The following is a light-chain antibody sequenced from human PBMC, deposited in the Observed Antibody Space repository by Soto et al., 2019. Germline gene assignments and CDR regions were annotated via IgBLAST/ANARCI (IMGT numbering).Light chain of an antibody. J-gene: IGKJ4*01. V-gene: IGKV3-20*01. Sequence: EIVLTQSPFTLCMSXGERATLSXXASQSITNNYLAWYQQKPGRAHRLLIYGASSRATGIPDRFSGSGSGTDFTLTISRLEPEDFAMYYCQQYGYLVTFGGGTKVDIK. CDR2: GAS. CDR1: QSITNNY. CDR3: QQYGYLVT.